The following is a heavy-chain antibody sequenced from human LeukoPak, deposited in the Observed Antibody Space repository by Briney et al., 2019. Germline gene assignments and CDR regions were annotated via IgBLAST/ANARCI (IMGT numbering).Heavy chain of an antibody. CDR3: ARDGFLGPVTAYLDY. D-gene: IGHD2-21*02. CDR2: VKSDGSSK. V-gene: IGHV3-74*01. CDR1: GFTFSSYA. J-gene: IGHJ4*02. Sequence: GGSLRLSCSASGFTFSSYAMHWVRQAPGKGLAWVGRVKSDGSSKSYADSVKGRFTISRDNARNTLYLQMNSLRAEDRAVYYCARDGFLGPVTAYLDYWGEGTTVSASS.